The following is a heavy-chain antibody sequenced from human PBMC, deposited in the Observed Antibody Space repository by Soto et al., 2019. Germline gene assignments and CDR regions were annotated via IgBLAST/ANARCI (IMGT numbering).Heavy chain of an antibody. D-gene: IGHD1-26*01. J-gene: IGHJ6*02. V-gene: IGHV4-34*01. CDR3: AGRVYYYYYGMDV. CDR2: INHSGST. CDR1: GGSFSGYY. Sequence: PSETLSLTCAVYGGSFSGYYWSWIRQPPGKGLEWIGEINHSGSTNYNPSLKSRVTISVDTSKNQFSLKLSSVTAADTAVYYCAGRVYYYYYGMDVWGLRTTVT.